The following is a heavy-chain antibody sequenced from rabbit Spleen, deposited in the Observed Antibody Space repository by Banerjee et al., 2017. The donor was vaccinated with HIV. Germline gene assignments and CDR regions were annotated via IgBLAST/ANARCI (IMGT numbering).Heavy chain of an antibody. CDR1: GFSFSDRDV. Sequence: QEQLVESGGGLVKPEGSLTLTCKASGFSFSDRDVMCWVRQAPGKGLEWIACINTATGKAVYASWAKGRFTISKTSSTTVTLQMTSLTAADTATYFCARGGYGGHIYSMGLWGPGTLVTVS. V-gene: IGHV1S45*01. CDR3: ARGGYGGHIYSMGL. CDR2: INTATGKA. J-gene: IGHJ4*01. D-gene: IGHD4-2*01.